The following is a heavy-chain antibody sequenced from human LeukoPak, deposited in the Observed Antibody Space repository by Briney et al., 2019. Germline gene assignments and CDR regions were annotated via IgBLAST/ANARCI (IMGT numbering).Heavy chain of an antibody. D-gene: IGHD3-22*01. V-gene: IGHV1-18*01. J-gene: IGHJ3*02. CDR2: ISAYNGNT. CDR1: GYTFTSYG. CDR3: VRAYYYDSSGYYPFVAFDI. Sequence: ASVKVSCKASGYTFTSYGISWVRQAPGQGLEWMGWISAYNGNTNYAQKLQGRVTMTTDTSTSTAYMELRSLRSDDTAVYYCVRAYYYDSSGYYPFVAFDIWGQGTMVTVSS.